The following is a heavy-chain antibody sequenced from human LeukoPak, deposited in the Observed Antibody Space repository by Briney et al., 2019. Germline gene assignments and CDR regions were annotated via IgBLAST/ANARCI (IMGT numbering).Heavy chain of an antibody. CDR3: ARDLGSSWHYYFDY. Sequence: RASVKVSCKASGGTFSSYAISWVRQAPGQGPEWMGGIIPIFGTANYAQKFQGRVTITADESTSTAYMELSSLRSEDTAVYYCARDLGSSWHYYFDYWGQGTLVTVSS. CDR1: GGTFSSYA. V-gene: IGHV1-69*13. D-gene: IGHD6-13*01. CDR2: IIPIFGTA. J-gene: IGHJ4*02.